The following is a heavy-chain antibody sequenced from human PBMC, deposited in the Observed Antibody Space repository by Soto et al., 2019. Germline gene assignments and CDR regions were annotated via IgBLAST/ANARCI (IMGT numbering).Heavy chain of an antibody. J-gene: IGHJ4*02. Sequence: GSLRPSCAASGLTLSTSSMNWVRQATGKGLEWVSASSGSGGSTYYADSVKGRFTISRDNSKNTLYLQMNSLRAEDTAVYYCAKDVDQQLVHFPDNWGQGTLVTVSS. CDR3: AKDVDQQLVHFPDN. V-gene: IGHV3-23*01. CDR2: SSGSGGST. D-gene: IGHD6-13*01. CDR1: GLTLSTSS.